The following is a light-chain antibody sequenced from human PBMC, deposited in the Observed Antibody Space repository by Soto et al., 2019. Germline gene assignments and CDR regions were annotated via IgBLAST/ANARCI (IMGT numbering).Light chain of an antibody. V-gene: IGLV2-14*01. J-gene: IGLJ2*01. CDR1: SSDGGGYNY. Sequence: QSALTQPASVSGSPGQSITISCTGTSSDGGGYNYVSWYQQHPGKAPKLMIYDVSNRPSGVSNRFSGSKSGNTAFLTISGLHAEDEADYYCSSYTRSSTLGSVVFGGGTKLTVL. CDR2: DVS. CDR3: SSYTRSSTLGSVV.